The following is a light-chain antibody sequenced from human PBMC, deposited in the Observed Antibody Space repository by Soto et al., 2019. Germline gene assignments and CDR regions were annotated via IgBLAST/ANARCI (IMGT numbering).Light chain of an antibody. Sequence: EIVMTQSPGTLSLSPGERATLSCRASQSVTNNQLAWFRQKPGQAHRLLIWGAYNRATGIQDRFSGSGSGTDFTLTIRRLEPEDFVMFYCYQYGSTPPTFGQGTKVDIK. V-gene: IGKV3-20*01. CDR2: GAY. CDR1: QSVTNNQ. CDR3: YQYGSTPPT. J-gene: IGKJ1*01.